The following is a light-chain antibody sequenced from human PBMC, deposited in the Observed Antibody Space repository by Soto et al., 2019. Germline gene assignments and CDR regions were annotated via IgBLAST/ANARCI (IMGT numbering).Light chain of an antibody. V-gene: IGKV2-28*01. J-gene: IGKJ1*01. Sequence: DIVMTQSPLSLSFTPREPASISCRSDQSLLQSDEKNYLDWYLQKPGRSPQLLIYSGSVRASGVPGRLSGSGAGTEFKLKISRVESEDVGVYYGMQSFQIPLTFGQGPNVEIK. CDR2: SGS. CDR1: QSLLQSDEKNY. CDR3: MQSFQIPLT.